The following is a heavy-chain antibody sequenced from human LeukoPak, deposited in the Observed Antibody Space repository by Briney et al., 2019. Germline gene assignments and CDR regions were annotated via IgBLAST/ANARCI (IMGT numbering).Heavy chain of an antibody. V-gene: IGHV1-2*02. CDR1: GYTLTGYC. D-gene: IGHD3-22*01. Sequence: GASVKVSCKASGYTLTGYCFHWVRQAPGQGLEWMGWINPNTGDTEYAQNFQGRVTMTRDTSISTLYMELNGLRSDDTAVYYCATSRDENPGAYYYDTSGYYYLEVAYWGQGTLVTVSS. CDR3: ATSRDENPGAYYYDTSGYYYLEVAY. CDR2: INPNTGDT. J-gene: IGHJ4*02.